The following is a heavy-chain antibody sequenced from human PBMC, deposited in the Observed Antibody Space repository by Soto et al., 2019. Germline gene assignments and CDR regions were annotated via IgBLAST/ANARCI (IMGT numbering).Heavy chain of an antibody. Sequence: PGGSLRLSCAASGFTFSSYAMSWVRQAPGKGLEWVSAISGSGGSTYYADSVKGRFTISRDNSKNTLYLQMNSLRAEDTAVYYCAKDGVGVVVVAATLDYWGQGTLVTVSS. CDR2: ISGSGGST. V-gene: IGHV3-23*01. J-gene: IGHJ4*02. CDR3: AKDGVGVVVVAATLDY. D-gene: IGHD2-15*01. CDR1: GFTFSSYA.